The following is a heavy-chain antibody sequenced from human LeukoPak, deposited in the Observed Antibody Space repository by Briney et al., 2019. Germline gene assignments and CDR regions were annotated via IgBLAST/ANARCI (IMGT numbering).Heavy chain of an antibody. Sequence: SETLSLTCAAYGGSFSGYYWSWIRQPPGKGLEWIGEINHSGSTNYNPSPKSRVTISVDTSKNQFSLKLSSVTAADTAVYYCARGSRTVARPDYWGQGTLVTVSS. D-gene: IGHD6-6*01. CDR2: INHSGST. CDR1: GGSFSGYY. CDR3: ARGSRTVARPDY. V-gene: IGHV4-34*01. J-gene: IGHJ4*02.